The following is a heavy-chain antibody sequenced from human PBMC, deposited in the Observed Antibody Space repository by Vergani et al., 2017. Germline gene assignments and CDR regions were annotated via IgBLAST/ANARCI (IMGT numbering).Heavy chain of an antibody. CDR3: AKDTGGDYYYYMDV. J-gene: IGHJ6*03. Sequence: VQLVESGGGVVQPGGSLRLSCAASGFTFDDYTMHWVRQAPGKGLEWVSLISWDGGSTYYADSVKGRFTISRDNSKNSLYLQMNSLRTEDTALYYCAKDTGGDYYYYMDVWGKGTTVTVSS. D-gene: IGHD1-14*01. CDR2: ISWDGGST. CDR1: GFTFDDYT. V-gene: IGHV3-43*01.